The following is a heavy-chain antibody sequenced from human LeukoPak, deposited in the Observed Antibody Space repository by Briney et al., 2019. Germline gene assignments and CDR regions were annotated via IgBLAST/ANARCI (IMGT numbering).Heavy chain of an antibody. J-gene: IGHJ4*02. D-gene: IGHD3-16*01. CDR3: TRDGPFGGNLYFDY. Sequence: RSLRLSCTASGFTFGGYAMSWVRQAPGKGLEWVGFIRSKAYGGTTEYAASVKGRFTISRDDSKGIAYLQMNSLNTEDTAIYYCTRDGPFGGNLYFDYWGQGTLVTVSS. CDR1: GFTFGGYA. CDR2: IRSKAYGGTT. V-gene: IGHV3-49*04.